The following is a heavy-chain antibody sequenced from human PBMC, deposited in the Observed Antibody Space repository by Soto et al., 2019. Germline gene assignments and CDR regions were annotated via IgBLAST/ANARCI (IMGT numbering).Heavy chain of an antibody. J-gene: IGHJ4*02. CDR3: ARGSGNPLDY. D-gene: IGHD2-15*01. Sequence: SETLSLTCSVSGGSMNTYYWSWIRQPPGKGLEWIGYIYSSGSTNYKLSLKSRVVFSVDTSKNQFSLKLSSVTAADTAVYYCARGSGNPLDYWGQGTLVTVSS. V-gene: IGHV4-59*01. CDR2: IYSSGST. CDR1: GGSMNTYY.